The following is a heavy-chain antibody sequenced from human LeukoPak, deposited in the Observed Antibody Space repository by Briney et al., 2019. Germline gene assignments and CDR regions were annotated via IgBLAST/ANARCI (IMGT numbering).Heavy chain of an antibody. CDR3: ARGDADEIAAAGYYFDY. CDR2: INHSGST. Sequence: SETLSLTCAVYGGSFSGYYWSWIRQPPGKGLEWIGEINHSGSTNYNPSLKSRVTISVDTSKNQFSLKLSSVTAADTAVYYCARGDADEIAAAGYYFDYWGQGTLVTVSS. D-gene: IGHD6-13*01. CDR1: GGSFSGYY. J-gene: IGHJ4*02. V-gene: IGHV4-34*01.